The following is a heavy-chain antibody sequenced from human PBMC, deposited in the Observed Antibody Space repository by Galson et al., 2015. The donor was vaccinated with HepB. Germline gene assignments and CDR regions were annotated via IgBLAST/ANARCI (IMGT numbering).Heavy chain of an antibody. D-gene: IGHD3-22*01. Sequence: ETLSLTCAVYGGSFSGYYWSWIRQPPGKGLEWIGEINHSGSTNYNPSLKSRVTISVDTSKNQFSLKLSSVTAADTAVYYCARVHYYDSSGYYYRLYYYYYGMDVWGQGTTVTVSS. CDR3: ARVHYYDSSGYYYRLYYYYYGMDV. V-gene: IGHV4-34*01. CDR2: INHSGST. J-gene: IGHJ6*02. CDR1: GGSFSGYY.